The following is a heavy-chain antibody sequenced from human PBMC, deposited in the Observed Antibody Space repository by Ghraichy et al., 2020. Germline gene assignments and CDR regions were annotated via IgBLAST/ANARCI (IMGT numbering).Heavy chain of an antibody. CDR1: GGSISSYY. D-gene: IGHD1-20*01. V-gene: IGHV4-59*01. CDR3: AREVGITGAFDY. CDR2: IYYSGST. Sequence: SETLSLTCTVSGGSISSYYWSWIRQPPGKGLEWIGYIYYSGSTNYNPSLKSRVTISVDTSKNQFSLKLSSVTAADTAVYYCAREVGITGAFDYWGQGTLVTVSS. J-gene: IGHJ4*02.